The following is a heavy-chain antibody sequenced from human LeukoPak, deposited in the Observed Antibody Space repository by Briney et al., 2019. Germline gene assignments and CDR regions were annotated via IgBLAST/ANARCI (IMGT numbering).Heavy chain of an antibody. Sequence: PSETLSLTCTVSGDSIISTTYYWSWIRQPTGKGLEWIGLVFHSGTTFYNPSLESRVTISVDTSKNQFSLQLRSVTAADTSVYYCARTRIDRNREWGSCSDFWGQGILVTVSS. J-gene: IGHJ4*02. CDR2: VFHSGTT. V-gene: IGHV4-39*01. CDR3: ARTRIDRNREWGSCSDF. D-gene: IGHD3-22*01. CDR1: GDSIISTTYY.